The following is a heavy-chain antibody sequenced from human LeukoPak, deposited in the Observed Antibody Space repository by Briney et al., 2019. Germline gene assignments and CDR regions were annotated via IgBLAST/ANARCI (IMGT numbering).Heavy chain of an antibody. V-gene: IGHV3-23*01. CDR2: ISGSGGST. J-gene: IGHJ4*02. Sequence: GGSLRLSCAASGFTFSSYVMSWVRQAPGKGLEWVSAISGSGGSTYYADSVKGRFTISRDNSKNTLYLQMNSLRAEDTAVYYCAKDLDIVVVPAAPGYDYWGQGTLVTVSS. CDR3: AKDLDIVVVPAAPGYDY. D-gene: IGHD2-2*01. CDR1: GFTFSSYV.